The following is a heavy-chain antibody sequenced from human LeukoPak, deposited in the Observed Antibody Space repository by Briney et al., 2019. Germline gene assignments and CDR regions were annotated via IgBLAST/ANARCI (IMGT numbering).Heavy chain of an antibody. V-gene: IGHV3-53*01. Sequence: GGSLRLSCAASGFTLSSNYMSWVRQAPGKGLEWVSVIYSGGSTYYADSVKGRFTISRDNSKNTLYLQMNSLRAEDTAVYYCARTVAYDWYFDLWGRGTLVTVS. D-gene: IGHD6-19*01. CDR2: IYSGGST. CDR3: ARTVAYDWYFDL. J-gene: IGHJ2*01. CDR1: GFTLSSNY.